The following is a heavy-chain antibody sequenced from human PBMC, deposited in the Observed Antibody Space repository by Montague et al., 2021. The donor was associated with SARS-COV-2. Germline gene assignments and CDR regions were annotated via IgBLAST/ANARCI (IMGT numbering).Heavy chain of an antibody. J-gene: IGHJ4*02. Sequence: SETLSLTCTVSGGSISSSNYYWAWIRQPPGKGLEWIGNIFYSGNSYYNPSLKSRVTISVDTSKNQFSLEMTSVTAADTAVYYCARGRQHINMVVVVVTGGEYYFDFWGQGTLVAVSS. D-gene: IGHD3-22*01. CDR1: GGSISSSNYY. V-gene: IGHV4-39*01. CDR2: IFYSGNS. CDR3: ARGRQHINMVVVVVTGGEYYFDF.